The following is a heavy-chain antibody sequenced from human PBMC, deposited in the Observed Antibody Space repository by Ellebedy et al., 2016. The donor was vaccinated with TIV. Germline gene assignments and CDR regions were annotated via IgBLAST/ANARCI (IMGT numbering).Heavy chain of an antibody. CDR2: IYSGGST. V-gene: IGHV3-66*01. Sequence: GESLKISCAASGFTVSSSYMSWVRQAPGKGLEWVSVIYSGGSTYYAGAVKGRFSISRDNSKNTVYLQMNSLRAEETAVYYCARDIVTPKDSYFDYWGQGTLVTVSS. D-gene: IGHD1-26*01. CDR3: ARDIVTPKDSYFDY. CDR1: GFTVSSSY. J-gene: IGHJ4*02.